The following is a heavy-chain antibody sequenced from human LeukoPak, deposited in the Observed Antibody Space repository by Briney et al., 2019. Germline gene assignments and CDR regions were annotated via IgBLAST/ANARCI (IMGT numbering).Heavy chain of an antibody. J-gene: IGHJ3*02. Sequence: PGGSLRLSCAASGFTVSSNYMSWVRQAPGKGLEWVSVIYSGGSTYYADSVKGRFTISRDNSKNTLYLQMNSLRAEDTAVYYCARDQYYYDSSGYGDAFDIWGQGQWSPSLQ. D-gene: IGHD3-22*01. CDR3: ARDQYYYDSSGYGDAFDI. CDR2: IYSGGST. CDR1: GFTVSSNY. V-gene: IGHV3-66*02.